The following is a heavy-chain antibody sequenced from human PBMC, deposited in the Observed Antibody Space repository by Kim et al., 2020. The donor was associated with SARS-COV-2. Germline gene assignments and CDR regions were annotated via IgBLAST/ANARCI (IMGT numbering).Heavy chain of an antibody. Sequence: SETLSLTCTVSGGSISSSSYYWGWIRQPPGKGLEWIGSIYYSGSTYYNPSLKSRVTISVDTSKNQFSLKLSSVTAADTAVYYCARHKEGQPWIQLWLYFDYWGQGTLVTVSS. V-gene: IGHV4-39*01. CDR3: ARHKEGQPWIQLWLYFDY. CDR1: GGSISSSSYY. J-gene: IGHJ4*02. D-gene: IGHD5-18*01. CDR2: IYYSGST.